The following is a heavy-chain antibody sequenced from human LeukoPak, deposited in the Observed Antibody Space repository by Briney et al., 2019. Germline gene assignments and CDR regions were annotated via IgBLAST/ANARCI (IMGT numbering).Heavy chain of an antibody. D-gene: IGHD3-22*01. J-gene: IGHJ6*03. V-gene: IGHV1-18*01. CDR2: IAPYNGNT. Sequence: GASVKVSCKAPGYTFTSYGISWVRQAPGQGLEWMGWIAPYNGNTKYAQNVQGRVTLTTDTTTSTAYMELGSLRSGDTAVYFCARDVLYYYDSSGYLFYSYYMDVWGKGTTVTVSS. CDR3: ARDVLYYYDSSGYLFYSYYMDV. CDR1: GYTFTSYG.